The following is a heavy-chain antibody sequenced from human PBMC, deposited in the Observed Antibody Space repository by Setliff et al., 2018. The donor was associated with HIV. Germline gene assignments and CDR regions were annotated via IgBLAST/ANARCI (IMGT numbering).Heavy chain of an antibody. CDR3: ARGLSFYDPGGFDY. V-gene: IGHV4-4*09. CDR2: IFSSGST. CDR1: GDSISSYS. J-gene: IGHJ4*02. D-gene: IGHD3-22*01. Sequence: PSETLSLTCTVSGDSISSYSWNWIRQSPGGGREWIGFIFSSGSTNYNPSLKSRVTISVDTSKNQFSLKLSSVTAADTAVYYCARGLSFYDPGGFDYWGQGTLVTVSS.